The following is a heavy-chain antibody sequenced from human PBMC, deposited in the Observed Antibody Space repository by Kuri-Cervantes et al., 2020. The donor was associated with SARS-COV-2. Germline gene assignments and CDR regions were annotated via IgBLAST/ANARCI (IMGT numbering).Heavy chain of an antibody. Sequence: GGSLRLSCAASGFTFSSYEMNWVRQAPGKGLEWVSYISSSGSTIYYADSVKGRFTISRDNAKNSLYLQMNSLRAEDTAVYYCAKAGGWYSSFFDYWGQGTLVTVSS. J-gene: IGHJ4*02. CDR2: ISSSGSTI. V-gene: IGHV3-48*03. D-gene: IGHD6-19*01. CDR1: GFTFSSYE. CDR3: AKAGGWYSSFFDY.